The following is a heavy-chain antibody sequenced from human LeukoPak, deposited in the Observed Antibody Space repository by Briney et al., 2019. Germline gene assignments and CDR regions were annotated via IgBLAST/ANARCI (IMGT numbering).Heavy chain of an antibody. CDR3: AKCGPTGSYGRNTFYNYGLDV. Sequence: PGGSLRLSCAASGFNFSSHAVTWVRQAPGRGLEWLSSITGSGSSTHYAGAVQGRFTVSRDNSRRTLYLQLNNLRPEDTALYFCAKCGPTGSYGRNTFYNYGLDVWGPGTTVTVSS. V-gene: IGHV3-23*01. D-gene: IGHD1-1*01. CDR2: ITGSGSST. CDR1: GFNFSSHA. J-gene: IGHJ6*02.